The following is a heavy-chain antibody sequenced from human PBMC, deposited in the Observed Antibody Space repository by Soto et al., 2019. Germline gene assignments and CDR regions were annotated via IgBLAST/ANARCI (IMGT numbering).Heavy chain of an antibody. V-gene: IGHV3-23*02. Sequence: EVQLLESGGGLVQPGGSLRLSCVASGFSFSSYAMSWARQAPGKGLEWVSVISGRDGSTYYGDSVKGRFTISRDNSKNTLYLQMNSLRAEDTAVYYCARDRERDAWYEDYWGQGTLVTVSS. D-gene: IGHD6-13*01. CDR2: ISGRDGST. CDR3: ARDRERDAWYEDY. J-gene: IGHJ4*02. CDR1: GFSFSSYA.